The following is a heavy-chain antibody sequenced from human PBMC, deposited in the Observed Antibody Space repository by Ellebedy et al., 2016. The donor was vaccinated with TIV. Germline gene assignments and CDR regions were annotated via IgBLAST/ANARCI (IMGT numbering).Heavy chain of an antibody. D-gene: IGHD5-12*01. CDR3: ARFVRATKAFDI. CDR1: GGSISSSSSY. CDR2: IYYSGST. J-gene: IGHJ3*02. Sequence: MPSETLSLTCTVSGGSISSSSSYWGWIRLPPGKVLEWIGNIYYSGSTYYNPSLQSRVTISVDTSKNQFSLRLNAVTAADTAVYYCARFVRATKAFDIWGQGTMVTVSS. V-gene: IGHV4-39*07.